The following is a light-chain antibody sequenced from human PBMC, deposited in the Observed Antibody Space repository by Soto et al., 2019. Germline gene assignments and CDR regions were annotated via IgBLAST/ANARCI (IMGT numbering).Light chain of an antibody. V-gene: IGKV1-12*01. CDR1: QDISGW. Sequence: DIQMTQSPSSISASVADRVTITCRASQDISGWLAWYQQKPGKAPKLLIYAASSLQSGVPSRFSGSGSGTYFTLTISSLQPEDFATYYCLQANTFPITFGQGTRLENK. CDR2: AAS. J-gene: IGKJ5*01. CDR3: LQANTFPIT.